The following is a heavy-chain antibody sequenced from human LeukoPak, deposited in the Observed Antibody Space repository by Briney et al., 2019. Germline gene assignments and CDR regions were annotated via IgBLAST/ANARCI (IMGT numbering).Heavy chain of an antibody. CDR1: GGSISGTNW. D-gene: IGHD1-26*01. CDR3: SRESGPFCPFGY. Sequence: SETLSLTCGVSGGSISGTNWWSWVRQPPGQGLEWIGEIFLAGQTNYNPSLNGRVTISLDKSSNQLSLHLTSVTAADTATYFCSRESGPFCPFGYWGQGTLVIVSS. J-gene: IGHJ4*02. V-gene: IGHV4/OR15-8*02. CDR2: IFLAGQT.